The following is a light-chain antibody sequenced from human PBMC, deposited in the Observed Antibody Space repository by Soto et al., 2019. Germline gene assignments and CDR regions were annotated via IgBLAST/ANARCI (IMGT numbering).Light chain of an antibody. CDR2: YDS. J-gene: IGLJ2*01. CDR1: NIGSKS. V-gene: IGLV3-21*04. CDR3: QVRDSSSDHVV. Sequence: SYELTQPPSVSVAPGKTARITCGGNNIGSKSVHWYQQKPGQAPVLVIYYDSDRPSGIPERFSGSNSGNTATLTISRVEAGDVADYYCQVRDSSSDHVVFGGGTKLTVL.